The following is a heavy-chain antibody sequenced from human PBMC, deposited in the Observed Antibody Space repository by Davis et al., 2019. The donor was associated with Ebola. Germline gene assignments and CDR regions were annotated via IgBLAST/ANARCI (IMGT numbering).Heavy chain of an antibody. D-gene: IGHD4-17*01. J-gene: IGHJ6*02. Sequence: SLKISCTGSGFVFDDHAIHWVRQAPGKGLEWVAGINWNSAFIVYVDSVKGRFTISRDNAKKSVYLQMNNLSVEDTAVYYCAKELWARDLGDLFYYYYGMDVWGQGTTVTVSS. CDR2: INWNSAFI. V-gene: IGHV3-9*01. CDR3: AKELWARDLGDLFYYYYGMDV. CDR1: GFVFDDHA.